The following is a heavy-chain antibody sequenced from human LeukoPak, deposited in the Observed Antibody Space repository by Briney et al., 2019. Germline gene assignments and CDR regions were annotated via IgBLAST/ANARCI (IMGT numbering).Heavy chain of an antibody. V-gene: IGHV4-59*01. Sequence: SETLSLTCTVSGGSISGYYWNWIRQTPGKGLEWIGYVYSSGTTKYNAALKRRVTISVDTSKNQFSLKMNSVTAADTAVYYCARESPSGYVDYWGQGTLVTVSS. CDR3: ARESPSGYVDY. CDR2: VYSSGTT. J-gene: IGHJ4*02. CDR1: GGSISGYY. D-gene: IGHD1-26*01.